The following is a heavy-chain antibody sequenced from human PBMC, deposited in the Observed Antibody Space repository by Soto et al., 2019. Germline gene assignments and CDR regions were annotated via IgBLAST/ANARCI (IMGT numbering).Heavy chain of an antibody. J-gene: IGHJ4*02. CDR2: IASHDGST. V-gene: IGHV1-18*04. D-gene: IGHD3-22*01. Sequence: ASVKVSCKASGYTFTSHGLNWVRRAPGQGLEWMGRIASHDGSTVSAQSFQGRLTLTRDTFTSTAYLELGALTSDDTGLYFCWRNDGDDSTNFWGQGTLVTVSS. CDR1: GYTFTSHG. CDR3: WRNDGDDSTNF.